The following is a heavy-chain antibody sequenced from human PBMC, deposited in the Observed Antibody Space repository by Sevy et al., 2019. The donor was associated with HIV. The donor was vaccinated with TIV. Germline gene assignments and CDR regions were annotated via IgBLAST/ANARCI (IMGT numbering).Heavy chain of an antibody. CDR1: GYTFTSYD. Sequence: ASVKVSCKASGYTFTSYDINWVRQATGQGLEWMGWMNPNSGNTGYAQKFQGRVTMTRNTSISTAYMELSSLRSEDTAVYYRAGGREALSSSWGGEYYMDVWGKGTTVTVSS. CDR2: MNPNSGNT. D-gene: IGHD6-13*01. J-gene: IGHJ6*03. V-gene: IGHV1-8*01. CDR3: AGGREALSSSWGGEYYMDV.